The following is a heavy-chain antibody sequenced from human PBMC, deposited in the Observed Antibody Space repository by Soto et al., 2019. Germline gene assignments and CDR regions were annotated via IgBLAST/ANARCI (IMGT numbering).Heavy chain of an antibody. CDR3: GRNAIFVRGVPDEY. V-gene: IGHV3-23*01. CDR1: EFRFSDYG. D-gene: IGHD3-10*02. CDR2: ISGSGGST. Sequence: PGGSLRLSCEASEFRFSDYGMNWVRQAPGKGLEWVSSISGSGGSTYYADSVKGRFTISRDNSKNRLYLQMSSLSAEDTAVYYCGRNAIFVRGVPDEYWGQGTPVTVSS. J-gene: IGHJ4*02.